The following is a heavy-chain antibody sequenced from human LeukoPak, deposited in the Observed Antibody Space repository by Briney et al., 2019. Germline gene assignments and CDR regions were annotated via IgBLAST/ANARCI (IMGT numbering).Heavy chain of an antibody. CDR2: ITTDETA. CDR3: AKDWFATTDY. J-gene: IGHJ4*02. D-gene: IGHD3/OR15-3a*01. Sequence: GGSLRLSCAASGFPFSVSWMHWFRQVPGKGLMWVSRITTDETATYADSVRGRFSISRDNAKNTVYLQMNSLRVEDTAVYYCAKDWFATTDYWGQGILVTVSS. V-gene: IGHV3-74*01. CDR1: GFPFSVSW.